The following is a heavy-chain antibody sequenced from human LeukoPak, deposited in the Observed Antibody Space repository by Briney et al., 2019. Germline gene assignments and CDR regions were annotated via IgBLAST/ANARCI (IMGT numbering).Heavy chain of an antibody. D-gene: IGHD3-22*01. CDR2: ISTSGGST. CDR1: GFTFSSYA. V-gene: IGHV3-23*01. Sequence: GGSLRLSCAASGFTFSSYAMSWVRQAPGKGLEWVSAISTSGGSTYYADSEKGRFTISRDNSKNTLFLQMNSLRAEDTAVYYCANSGYLAGFDYWGQGTLVTVSS. J-gene: IGHJ4*02. CDR3: ANSGYLAGFDY.